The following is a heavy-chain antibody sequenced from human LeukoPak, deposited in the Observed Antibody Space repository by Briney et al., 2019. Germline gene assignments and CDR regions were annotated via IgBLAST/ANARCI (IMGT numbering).Heavy chain of an antibody. Sequence: PSETLSLTCTVSGGSISSYYWGWIRQPPGKGLEWIGSIYYSGSTYYNPSLKGRVTISVDTSKNQFSLKLSSVTAADTAVYYCARQTIFGVVTGTDYWGQGTLVTVSS. CDR1: GGSISSYY. J-gene: IGHJ4*02. V-gene: IGHV4-39*01. CDR3: ARQTIFGVVTGTDY. D-gene: IGHD3-3*01. CDR2: IYYSGST.